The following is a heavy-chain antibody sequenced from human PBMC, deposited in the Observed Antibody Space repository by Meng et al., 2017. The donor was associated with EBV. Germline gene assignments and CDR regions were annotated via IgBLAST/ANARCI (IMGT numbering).Heavy chain of an antibody. Sequence: VELVRSGAEVKKPGASVNVPCQASGYTFTSYGIRRVRQAPGQGLEWMGWISDYNGNTNYAQKLQSRVTMHTDTSTSKAYMELRSLRSDDTAVYYCARVGLKLGPSRGSWYFDLWGRGTLVTVSS. CDR2: ISDYNGNT. CDR1: GYTFTSYG. CDR3: ARVGLKLGPSRGSWYFDL. J-gene: IGHJ2*01. V-gene: IGHV1-18*01. D-gene: IGHD7-27*01.